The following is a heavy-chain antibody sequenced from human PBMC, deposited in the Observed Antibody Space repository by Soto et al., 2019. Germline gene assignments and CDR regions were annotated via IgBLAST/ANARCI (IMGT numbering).Heavy chain of an antibody. J-gene: IGHJ4*02. CDR1: GFNVSAYT. CDR2: ISSDGNHK. Sequence: QVKLVESGGGVVQPGRSLRLSCAASGFNVSAYTMHWVRQAPGKGLEWVAVISSDGNHKYYTDSVKGRFTISRDTSTNTLYLQMNSLSDDEQAVHYRARWPQPLFDYWGQGTLATVSS. CDR3: ARWPQPLFDY. V-gene: IGHV3-30-3*01.